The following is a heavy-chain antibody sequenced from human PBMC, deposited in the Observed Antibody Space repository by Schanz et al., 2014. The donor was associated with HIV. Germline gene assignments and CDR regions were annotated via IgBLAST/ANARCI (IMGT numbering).Heavy chain of an antibody. J-gene: IGHJ6*02. D-gene: IGHD3-10*01. Sequence: QVQLVESGGGVVQPGRSLRLSCAGSGFSFDTFGIHWVRQAPGKGLEWLAVISYDGRNKKFANYVKGRFTISRDNSKSTLSLQMNSLRAEDTAIYYCAKGYYSSYYYYGMDVWGQGTTVTVS. CDR2: ISYDGRNK. CDR3: AKGYYSSYYYYGMDV. V-gene: IGHV3-30*18. CDR1: GFSFDTFG.